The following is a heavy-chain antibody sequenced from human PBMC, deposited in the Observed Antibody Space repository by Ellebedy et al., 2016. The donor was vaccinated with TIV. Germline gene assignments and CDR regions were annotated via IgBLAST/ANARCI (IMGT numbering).Heavy chain of an antibody. CDR1: GFTFSSYS. V-gene: IGHV3-48*02. CDR2: ISSSSSTI. Sequence: GGSLRLXXAASGFTFSSYSMNWVRQAPGKGLEWVSYISSSSSTIYYADSVKGRFTISRDNAKNSLYLQMNSLRDEDTAVYYCARDPRYCSSTSCYTGLDYWGQGTLVTVSS. D-gene: IGHD2-2*02. J-gene: IGHJ4*02. CDR3: ARDPRYCSSTSCYTGLDY.